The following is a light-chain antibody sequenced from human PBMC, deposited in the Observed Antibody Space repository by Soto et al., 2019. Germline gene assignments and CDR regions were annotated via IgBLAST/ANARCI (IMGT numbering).Light chain of an antibody. V-gene: IGKV3-11*01. J-gene: IGKJ4*01. Sequence: EIVLTQSPATLPLSPGERATLSCRASQSVSTSLAWYQQKPGQAPRLLLYHASNRATDIPARFSGSGSGTDFTLTISSLEPEDFAIYYCQQRSNWPLTFGGGTKVEIK. CDR3: QQRSNWPLT. CDR1: QSVSTS. CDR2: HAS.